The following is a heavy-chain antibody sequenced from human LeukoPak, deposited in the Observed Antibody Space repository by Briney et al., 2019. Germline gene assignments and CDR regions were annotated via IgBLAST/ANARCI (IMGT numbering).Heavy chain of an antibody. CDR1: GYSISSGYY. D-gene: IGHD4-17*01. CDR2: IYHSGST. J-gene: IGHJ4*02. Sequence: PSETLSLTCTVSGYSISSGYYWGWIRQPPGKGLEWIGSIYHSGSTYYNPSLKSRVTILVDTSKNQFSLKLSSVTAADTAVYHCARGTITTVTDSWGPGTLVTVSS. CDR3: ARGTITTVTDS. V-gene: IGHV4-38-2*02.